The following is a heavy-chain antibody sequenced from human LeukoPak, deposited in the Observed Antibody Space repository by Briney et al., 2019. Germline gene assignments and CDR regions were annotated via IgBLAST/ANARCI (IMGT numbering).Heavy chain of an antibody. J-gene: IGHJ3*02. D-gene: IGHD2-2*01. CDR1: GFTFSSYA. CDR2: ISGSGGST. Sequence: PGGSLRLSCAASGFTFSSYAMSWVRQAPGKGLEWVSAISGSGGSTYYADSVKGRFTISRDNSKNTLYLQMNSLRAEDTAVYYCAREGYCSSTSCYGAFDIWGQGTMVTVSS. CDR3: AREGYCSSTSCYGAFDI. V-gene: IGHV3-23*01.